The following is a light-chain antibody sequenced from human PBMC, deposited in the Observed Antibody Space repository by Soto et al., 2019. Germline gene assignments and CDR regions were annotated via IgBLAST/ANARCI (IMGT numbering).Light chain of an antibody. CDR2: AAT. CDR3: LQDYNYPRT. CDR1: QDIRND. V-gene: IGKV1-6*01. Sequence: AVQMTQSPSSLSASVGDRVTISCRASQDIRNDLGWYQQKPGEAPKLLIYAATSLQSGVPSRFSGSGSGTDFTLTISSLQPDDFATYYCLQDYNYPRTFGQGTRV. J-gene: IGKJ1*01.